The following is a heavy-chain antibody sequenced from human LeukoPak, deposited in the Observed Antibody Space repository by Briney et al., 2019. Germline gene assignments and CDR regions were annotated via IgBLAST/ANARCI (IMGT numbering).Heavy chain of an antibody. J-gene: IGHJ3*02. V-gene: IGHV3-23*01. Sequence: PGGSLRLSCAASGFTFSSYAMSWVRQAPGKGLEWVSAISGSGGSTYYADSVKGRFTISRDNSKNTLYLQMNSLRAEDTAVYCCAKDYVRAGYCSSTSCYSYAFDIGGQGTMVTVSS. D-gene: IGHD2-2*02. CDR1: GFTFSSYA. CDR3: AKDYVRAGYCSSTSCYSYAFDI. CDR2: ISGSGGST.